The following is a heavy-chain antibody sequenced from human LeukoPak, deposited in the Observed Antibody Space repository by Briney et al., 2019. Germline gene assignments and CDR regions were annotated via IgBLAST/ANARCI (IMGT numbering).Heavy chain of an antibody. CDR1: GLTFGNYA. CDR3: AKGNSSGWSGRLTAS. D-gene: IGHD6-19*01. CDR2: FAGSSGTT. V-gene: IGHV3-23*01. Sequence: GGSLRLSCLASGLTFGNYAMTWFGQVQGKGLDWSQPFAGSSGTTYYADSVRGRFTISRDNSKNTLYLHMNSLRAEDTAVYFCAKGNSSGWSGRLTASWGQGTLVVVSS. J-gene: IGHJ5*02.